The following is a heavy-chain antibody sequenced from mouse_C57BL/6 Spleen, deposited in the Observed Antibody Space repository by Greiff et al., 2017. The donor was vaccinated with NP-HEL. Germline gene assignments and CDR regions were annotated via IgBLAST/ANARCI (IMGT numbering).Heavy chain of an antibody. Sequence: EVKLMESGAELVKPGASVKLSCTASGFNIKDYYMHWVKQRTEQGLEWIGRIDPEDGETKYAPKFQGKATITADTSSNTAYLQLSSLTSEDTAVYYCARKITTVVDFDYWGQGTTLTVSS. J-gene: IGHJ2*01. CDR1: GFNIKDYY. CDR2: IDPEDGET. D-gene: IGHD1-1*01. V-gene: IGHV14-2*01. CDR3: ARKITTVVDFDY.